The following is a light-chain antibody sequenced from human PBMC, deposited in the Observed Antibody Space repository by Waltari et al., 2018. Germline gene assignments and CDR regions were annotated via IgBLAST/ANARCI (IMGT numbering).Light chain of an antibody. CDR1: SGHSSYI. J-gene: IGLJ1*01. CDR2: LEGSGSY. V-gene: IGLV4-60*03. CDR3: ETWDTHV. Sequence: QPVLTQSSSASASLGSSVNLTFTLSSGHSSYIIPWHQQQPGKAPRYLMKLEGSGSYNKGSGVPDRFSGSSSGADRYLTISNLQSEDEADYYCETWDTHVFGTGTKVTVL.